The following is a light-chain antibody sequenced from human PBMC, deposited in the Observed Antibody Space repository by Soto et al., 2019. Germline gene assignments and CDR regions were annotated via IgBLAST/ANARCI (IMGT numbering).Light chain of an antibody. V-gene: IGKV1-8*01. CDR1: QGISSY. CDR2: AAS. J-gene: IGKJ3*01. CDR3: QQYYSYPPG. Sequence: AIRMTQSPSSFSASTGDRVTITCRASQGISSYLAWYQQKPGKAPKLLIYAASTLQSGVPSRFSGSGSGTDCTLTISCLQSEDFATYYWQQYYSYPPGFGPGTKVDIK.